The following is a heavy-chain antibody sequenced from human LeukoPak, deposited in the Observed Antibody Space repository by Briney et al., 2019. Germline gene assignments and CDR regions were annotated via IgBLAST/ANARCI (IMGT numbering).Heavy chain of an antibody. CDR1: GYSISSGYY. CDR3: ARGVVPAAFENWFDP. D-gene: IGHD2-2*01. Sequence: KPSETLSLTCTVSGYSISSGYYWGWIRQPPGKGLEWIGSIYHSGSTYYNPSLKSRVTISVDTSKNQFSLKLSSVTAADTAVYYCARGVVPAAFENWFDPWGQGTLVTVSS. J-gene: IGHJ5*02. CDR2: IYHSGST. V-gene: IGHV4-38-2*02.